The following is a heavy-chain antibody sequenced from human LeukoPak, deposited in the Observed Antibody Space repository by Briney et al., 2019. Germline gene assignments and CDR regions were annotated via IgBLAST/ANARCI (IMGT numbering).Heavy chain of an antibody. CDR1: GGSFSGYY. J-gene: IGHJ5*02. Sequence: SETLSLTCAVYGGSFSGYYWSRIRQPPGKGPEWIGEINHSGSTNYNPSLKSRVTISVDTSKNQFSLKLSSVTAADTAVYYCARGGGYGGNRKSWFDPWGQGTLVTVSS. V-gene: IGHV4-34*01. CDR2: INHSGST. D-gene: IGHD4-17*01. CDR3: ARGGGYGGNRKSWFDP.